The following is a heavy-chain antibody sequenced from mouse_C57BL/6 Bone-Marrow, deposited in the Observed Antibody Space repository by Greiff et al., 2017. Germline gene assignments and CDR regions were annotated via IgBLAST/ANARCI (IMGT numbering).Heavy chain of an antibody. J-gene: IGHJ3*01. CDR3: ARRDYYGSSYRFAY. V-gene: IGHV1-81*01. Sequence: QVQLQQSGAELARPGASVKLSCKASGYTFTSYGISWVKQRTGQGLEWIGEIYPRSGNTYYTEKFKGKATLTADKSSSTAYMELRSLTSEDSAVYFCARRDYYGSSYRFAYWGQGTLVTVSA. CDR1: GYTFTSYG. CDR2: IYPRSGNT. D-gene: IGHD1-1*01.